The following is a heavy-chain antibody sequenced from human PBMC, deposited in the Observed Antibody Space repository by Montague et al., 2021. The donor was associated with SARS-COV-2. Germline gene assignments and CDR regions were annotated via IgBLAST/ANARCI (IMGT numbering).Heavy chain of an antibody. CDR1: GFTFRNYW. D-gene: IGHD6-19*01. J-gene: IGHJ4*02. CDR2: VNPGGTRT. Sequence: SLRLSCAASGFTFRNYWMEWVRQGPGKVLVWVSNVNPGGTRTNXXXSARGRVTISRDNAKNTLYLQLDSLTADDTAVYYCARGAFSNGLDKWGQGTLVTVSS. CDR3: ARGAFSNGLDK. V-gene: IGHV3-74*01.